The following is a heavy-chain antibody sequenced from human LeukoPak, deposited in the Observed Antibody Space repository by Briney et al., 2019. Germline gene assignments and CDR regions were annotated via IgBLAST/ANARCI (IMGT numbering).Heavy chain of an antibody. J-gene: IGHJ4*02. V-gene: IGHV5-51*01. CDR3: ARHAVRDGYNRHNDY. CDR2: IYPGDSDT. CDR1: GYSFTSYW. D-gene: IGHD5-24*01. Sequence: SGESLKISCKGSGYSFTSYWIGWVRQMPGKGLEWMGIIYPGDSDTRYSPSFQGQVTISADKSISTAYLQWNSLKASDTAMYYCARHAVRDGYNRHNDYWGQGTLVTVSS.